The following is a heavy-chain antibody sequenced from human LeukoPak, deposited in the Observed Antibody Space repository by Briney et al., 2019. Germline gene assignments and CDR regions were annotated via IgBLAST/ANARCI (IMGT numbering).Heavy chain of an antibody. J-gene: IGHJ4*02. D-gene: IGHD1-26*01. CDR1: GFSFSSYA. CDR2: ISGSGSTI. CDR3: ASSGSYRFDY. V-gene: IGHV3-48*02. Sequence: GGSLRLSCVVSGFSFSSYAMSWVRLAPGKGPEWVSGISGSGSTIYYADSVKGRFTISRDNAKNSLYLQMNSLRDEDTAVYYCASSGSYRFDYWGQGTLVTVSS.